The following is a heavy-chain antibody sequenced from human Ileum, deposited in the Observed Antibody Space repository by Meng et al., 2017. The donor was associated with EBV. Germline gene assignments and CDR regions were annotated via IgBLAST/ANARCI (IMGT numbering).Heavy chain of an antibody. CDR2: ISSGDST. CDR1: GFDISNNY. V-gene: IGHV3-53*01. D-gene: IGHD3-10*01. CDR3: AKDPGYGLGIDYEGGY. Sequence: VQLVCAGGACLQPGGSLRLSCAAAGFDISNNYSGWVSQAPGKGLEWVSVISSGDSTYYADSVTGRFTISRDNSKNTLYLQMNSLRAEDTAVYHCAKDPGYGLGIDYEGGYWGQGTLVTVSS. J-gene: IGHJ4*02.